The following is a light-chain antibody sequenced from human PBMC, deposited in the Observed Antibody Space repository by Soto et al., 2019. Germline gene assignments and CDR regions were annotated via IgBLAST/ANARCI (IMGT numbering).Light chain of an antibody. J-gene: IGLJ1*01. V-gene: IGLV2-23*02. CDR3: CSYAGSSTWV. Sequence: QSALTQPASVSGSPGQSITISCTGTSSDVGSYNLVSWYQQHPGKAPKLMIYEVSKRPSGVSNRFSGSKSGNTASLTISGLRAEDEADYYCCSYAGSSTWVFGTGTKVTVL. CDR1: SSDVGSYNL. CDR2: EVS.